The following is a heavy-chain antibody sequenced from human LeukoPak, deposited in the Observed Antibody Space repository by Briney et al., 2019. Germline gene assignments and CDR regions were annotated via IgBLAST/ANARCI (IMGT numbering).Heavy chain of an antibody. D-gene: IGHD3-22*01. Sequence: GGSLRLSCAASGFTFTSYAMSWVRQAPGKGLEWVSATSGNGGATYYADSVKGRFTISRDNSKNTLHLQMNSLRAEDTALYYCAKATTAIVVDNFFDYWGQGTLVSVSS. CDR2: TSGNGGAT. CDR1: GFTFTSYA. V-gene: IGHV3-23*01. J-gene: IGHJ4*02. CDR3: AKATTAIVVDNFFDY.